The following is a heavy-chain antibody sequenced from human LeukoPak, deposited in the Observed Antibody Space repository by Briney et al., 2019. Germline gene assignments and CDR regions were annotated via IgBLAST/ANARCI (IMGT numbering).Heavy chain of an antibody. D-gene: IGHD6-25*01. V-gene: IGHV3-23*01. Sequence: QSGGSLRLSCAASGFTFSSYSMNWVRQAPGKGLEWVSGITGRGENTYYADSVKGRFTISRDNSKNTLYLQMNSLRAEDAAIYYCARDRRLASFDYGGQGTLVTVSS. CDR3: ARDRRLASFDY. J-gene: IGHJ4*02. CDR2: ITGRGENT. CDR1: GFTFSSYS.